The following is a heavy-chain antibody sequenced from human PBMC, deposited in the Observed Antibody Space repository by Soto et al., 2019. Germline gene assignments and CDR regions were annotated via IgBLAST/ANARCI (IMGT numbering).Heavy chain of an antibody. D-gene: IGHD1-1*01. CDR3: ARGGYNWNDGVGQDAFDI. Sequence: GASVKVSCKASGYTFTGYYMHWVRQAPGQGLEWMGWINPNSGGTNYAQKFQGRVTMTRDTSISTAYMELSRLRSDDTAVYYCARGGYNWNDGVGQDAFDIWGQGTMVTVSS. CDR2: INPNSGGT. CDR1: GYTFTGYY. V-gene: IGHV1-2*02. J-gene: IGHJ3*02.